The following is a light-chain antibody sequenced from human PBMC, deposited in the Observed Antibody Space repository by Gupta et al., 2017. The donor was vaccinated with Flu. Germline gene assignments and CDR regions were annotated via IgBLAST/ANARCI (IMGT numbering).Light chain of an antibody. Sequence: SALTQPASVSGSPGQSITISCNGTSSDVGGYDYVSWYQQHPGKAPRLMIFEVTHRPSGISSRFSGSKSANTASLTISGLQAEDEADYHCSSFTNSATLLFGGGTRLTVL. CDR2: EVT. CDR3: SSFTNSATLL. V-gene: IGLV2-14*03. CDR1: SSDVGGYDY. J-gene: IGLJ3*02.